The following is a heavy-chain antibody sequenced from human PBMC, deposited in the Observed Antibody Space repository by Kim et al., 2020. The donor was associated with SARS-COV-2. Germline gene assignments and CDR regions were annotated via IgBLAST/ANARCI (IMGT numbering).Heavy chain of an antibody. CDR1: GGTFSSYA. CDR3: AYNRFTVTSPHGYYGMDV. D-gene: IGHD4-17*01. CDR2: IIPIFGTA. V-gene: IGHV1-69*13. J-gene: IGHJ6*02. Sequence: SVKVSCKASGGTFSSYAISWVRQAPGQGLEWMGGIIPIFGTANYAQKFQGRVTITADESTSTAYMELSSLRSEDTAVYYCAYNRFTVTSPHGYYGMDVWGQGTTVTVSS.